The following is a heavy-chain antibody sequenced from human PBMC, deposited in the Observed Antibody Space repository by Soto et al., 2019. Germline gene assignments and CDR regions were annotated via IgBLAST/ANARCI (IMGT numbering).Heavy chain of an antibody. CDR1: GYTFTSHG. D-gene: IGHD3-16*02. Sequence: QVQLVQSGAEVKKPGASVKVSCKASGYTFTSHGISWVRQAPGQGLEWMGWISGYIGNTNYAQKLQGRVTMTTDTSTSTAYMELRSLRSDDTAVYYCARVFMFGGLIVIGTFDYWGQGTLVTVSS. CDR3: ARVFMFGGLIVIGTFDY. V-gene: IGHV1-18*04. CDR2: ISGYIGNT. J-gene: IGHJ4*02.